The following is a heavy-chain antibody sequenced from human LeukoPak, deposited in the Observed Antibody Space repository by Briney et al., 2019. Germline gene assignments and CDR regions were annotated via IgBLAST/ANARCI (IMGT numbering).Heavy chain of an antibody. CDR3: ARSADSSGFPYY. Sequence: GGSLRLSCAASGFTFSSYAMSWVRQAPGKGLEWVSAISGSGGSTYYADSVKGRFTISRDNSKNTSYLQMNSLRAEDTAVYYCARSADSSGFPYYWGQGTLVTVSS. CDR2: ISGSGGST. J-gene: IGHJ4*02. D-gene: IGHD3-22*01. CDR1: GFTFSSYA. V-gene: IGHV3-23*01.